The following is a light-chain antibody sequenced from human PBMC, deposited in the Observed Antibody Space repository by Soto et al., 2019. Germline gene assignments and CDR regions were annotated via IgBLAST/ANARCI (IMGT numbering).Light chain of an antibody. CDR1: QSVSSN. V-gene: IGKV3-15*01. CDR2: GAS. CDR3: QQYNNWPCT. Sequence: EIVMTQSPATLSVSTGERATLSCRGSQSVSSNLAWYQQKPGQAPRLLIYGASTRATGIPARFSGSGSGTEFTLTISSLQSEDFAVYYCQQYNNWPCTFGQGTKLEIK. J-gene: IGKJ2*02.